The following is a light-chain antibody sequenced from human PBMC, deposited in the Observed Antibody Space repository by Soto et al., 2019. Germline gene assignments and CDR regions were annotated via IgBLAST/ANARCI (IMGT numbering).Light chain of an antibody. CDR1: QGIAPY. V-gene: IGKV1-27*01. J-gene: IGKJ4*01. Sequence: DVQMTQSPYSLSASVGDRVTVTCRASQGIAPYLAWFQQKPGKVPKLLIYAASTLQSGVPSRFSGSGSGADFTLTISSLQPEDVGTYYCQKYNSAPLTFGGGTKVEIK. CDR2: AAS. CDR3: QKYNSAPLT.